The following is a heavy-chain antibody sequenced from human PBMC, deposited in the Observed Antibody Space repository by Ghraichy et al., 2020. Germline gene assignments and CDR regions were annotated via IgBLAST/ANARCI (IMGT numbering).Heavy chain of an antibody. V-gene: IGHV4-31*03. CDR2: IYYSGST. D-gene: IGHD3-22*01. J-gene: IGHJ3*02. CDR3: ARDGYDSSGNQDAFDI. CDR1: GGSISSGGYY. Sequence: SETLSLTCTVSGGSISSGGYYWSWIRQHPGKGLEWIGYIYYSGSTYYNPSLKSRVTISVDTSKNQFSLKLSSVTAADTAVYYCARDGYDSSGNQDAFDIWGQGTMVTVSS.